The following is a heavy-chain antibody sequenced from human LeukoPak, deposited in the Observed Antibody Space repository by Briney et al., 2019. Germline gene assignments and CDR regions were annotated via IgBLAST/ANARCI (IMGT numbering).Heavy chain of an antibody. CDR3: ARVVPVDYYYMDV. Sequence: SETLSLTCTVSGGSISSYYWSWIRQPPGKGLEWIGYIYYSGSTNYNPSLKSRVTISVDTSKNQFSLKLSSVTAADTAVYYCARVVPVDYYYMDVWGKGTTVTISS. CDR2: IYYSGST. J-gene: IGHJ6*03. CDR1: GGSISSYY. V-gene: IGHV4-59*01. D-gene: IGHD2-2*01.